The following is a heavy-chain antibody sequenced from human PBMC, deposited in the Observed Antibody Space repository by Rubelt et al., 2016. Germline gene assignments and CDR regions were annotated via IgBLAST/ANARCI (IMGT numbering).Heavy chain of an antibody. V-gene: IGHV1-18*01. CDR2: ISAYTGNT. CDR3: ARDRIRIAARQGWYFDL. J-gene: IGHJ2*01. D-gene: IGHD6-6*01. Sequence: QVQLVQSGAEVKKPGASVKVSCKASGYTFTSYGISWVRQAPGQGLEWMGWISAYTGNTNYAQKPQGRVTMTTETSTSTAYMELRSLRSDDTAVYYCARDRIRIAARQGWYFDLWGRGTLVTVPS. CDR1: GYTFTSYG.